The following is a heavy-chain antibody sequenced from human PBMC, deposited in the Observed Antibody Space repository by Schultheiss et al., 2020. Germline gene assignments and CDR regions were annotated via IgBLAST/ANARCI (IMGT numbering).Heavy chain of an antibody. CDR1: GFTFSSYS. D-gene: IGHD1-26*01. CDR3: ARDGLPRHSGSLIIDK. V-gene: IGHV3-23*01. J-gene: IGHJ4*02. CDR2: ISGSGGST. Sequence: GRSLRLSCAASGFTFSSYSMNWVRQAPGKGLEWVSAISGSGGSTYYADSVKGRFTISRDNSKNTLYLQMNSLRDEDTAVYYCARDGLPRHSGSLIIDKWGQGTLVTVSS.